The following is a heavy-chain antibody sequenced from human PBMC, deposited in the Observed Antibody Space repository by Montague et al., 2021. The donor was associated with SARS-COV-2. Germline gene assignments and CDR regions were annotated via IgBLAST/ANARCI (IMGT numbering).Heavy chain of an antibody. CDR2: ISHSGRT. Sequence: SETLSLTCAVSGGSISTYDWWSWVRQPPGRGPEWVGHISHSGRTNYNPSLKSRVTMSVDKSKNQFSLKLTSVTAADTAVYYCARFTMVVSATGAFDTWSQGTMVAVSS. J-gene: IGHJ3*02. V-gene: IGHV4-4*02. CDR3: ARFTMVVSATGAFDT. CDR1: GGSISTYDW. D-gene: IGHD2-21*02.